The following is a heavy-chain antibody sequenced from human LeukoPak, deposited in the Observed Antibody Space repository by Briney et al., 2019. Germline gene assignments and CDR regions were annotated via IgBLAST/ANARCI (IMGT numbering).Heavy chain of an antibody. V-gene: IGHV4-38-2*02. D-gene: IGHD6-19*01. CDR1: GYSISSGYY. Sequence: PSETLSLTCTVSGYSISSGYYWGWIRQPPGKGLEWIGSIYHSGSTYYNPSLKSRVTISVDTSKNQFSLKLSSVTAADTAVYYCAGSSGWFEFDYWGQGTLVTVSS. CDR3: AGSSGWFEFDY. J-gene: IGHJ4*02. CDR2: IYHSGST.